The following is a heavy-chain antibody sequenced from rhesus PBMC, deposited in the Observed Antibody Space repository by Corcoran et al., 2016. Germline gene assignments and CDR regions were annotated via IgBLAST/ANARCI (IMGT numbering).Heavy chain of an antibody. Sequence: QVQLQESGPGMVKPSETLSLTCAVSGVSIRSGYYFWTWIRQSPGKGLEWIGGIYSNSDSTTYNPSLKSRVIISKDASENQFSLRLNSVTAADTAVYFCARNLGYWGQGVLVTVSS. J-gene: IGHJ4*01. CDR1: GVSIRSGYYF. CDR2: IYSNSDST. CDR3: ARNLGY. V-gene: IGHV4S12*01.